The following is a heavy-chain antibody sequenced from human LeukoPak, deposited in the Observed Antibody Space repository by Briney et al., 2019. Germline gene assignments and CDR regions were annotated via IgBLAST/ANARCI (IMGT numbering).Heavy chain of an antibody. CDR2: IYYSGST. CDR3: ARENGDEGYFDL. V-gene: IGHV4-31*03. CDR1: GGSISSGGYY. D-gene: IGHD4-17*01. J-gene: IGHJ2*01. Sequence: PSETLSLTCTVSGGSISSGGYYWSWIRQHPGKGLEWIGYIYYSGSTYYNPSLKSRVTISVDTSKNQFSLKLSSVTAADTAVYYCARENGDEGYFDLCGRGTLVTVSS.